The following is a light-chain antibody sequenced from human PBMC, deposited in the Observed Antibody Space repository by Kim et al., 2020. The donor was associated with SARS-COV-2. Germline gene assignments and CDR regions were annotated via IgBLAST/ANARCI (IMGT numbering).Light chain of an antibody. Sequence: PGHTATITCAGDAFPKKYSYWYQQKSGQAPVLVIYEDTKRPSGIPERFSGSTSGTKATLTITGARVEDEADYYCYSPDSSGSHRVFGGGTKVTVL. J-gene: IGLJ2*01. CDR2: EDT. CDR3: YSPDSSGSHRV. V-gene: IGLV3-10*01. CDR1: AFPKKY.